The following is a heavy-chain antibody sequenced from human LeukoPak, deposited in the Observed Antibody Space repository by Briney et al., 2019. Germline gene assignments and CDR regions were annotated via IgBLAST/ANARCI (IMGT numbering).Heavy chain of an antibody. J-gene: IGHJ4*02. V-gene: IGHV3-53*01. Sequence: QSGGSLRLSCAASGFTVSSNFLSWVRQAPGKGLEWVSVIYGGGSTYFADSVKGRFTISRDNSKNTLYVQVNSLGTEDTAAYYCAKGSYYDSSGSFYFDYWGQGTLVTVSS. CDR3: AKGSYYDSSGSFYFDY. CDR1: GFTVSSNF. CDR2: IYGGGST. D-gene: IGHD3-22*01.